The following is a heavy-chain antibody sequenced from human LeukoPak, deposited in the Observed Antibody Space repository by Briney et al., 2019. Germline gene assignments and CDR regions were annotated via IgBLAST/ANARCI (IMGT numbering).Heavy chain of an antibody. J-gene: IGHJ5*01. D-gene: IGHD1-1*01. V-gene: IGHV3-23*01. CDR3: AKDRSWIIDAWFDS. CDR1: GFTLSAYA. Sequence: GGSLRLSCAPSGFTLSAYAMSWVRQAPGKGLEWVTSITGYGDRTYYADSVKGRFTISRDNSKNTLYLQLNSLRAEDTAVYYCAKDRSWIIDAWFDSWGQGTLVTVSS. CDR2: ITGYGDRT.